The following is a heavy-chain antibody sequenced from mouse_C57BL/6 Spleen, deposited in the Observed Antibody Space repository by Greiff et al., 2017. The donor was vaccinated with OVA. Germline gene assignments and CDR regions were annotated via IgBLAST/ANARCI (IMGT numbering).Heavy chain of an antibody. CDR1: GYTFTSYW. CDR2: IDPNSGGT. J-gene: IGHJ1*03. D-gene: IGHD1-1*01. CDR3: ASSRYSGSPYWYFDV. Sequence: QVQLQQPGAELVKPGASVKLSCKASGYTFTSYWMHWVKQRPGRGLEWIGRIDPNSGGTKYNEKFKSKATLTVDKSSSTAYMQLRSLTSEGSAVYSCASSRYSGSPYWYFDVWGTGTTVTVSA. V-gene: IGHV1-72*01.